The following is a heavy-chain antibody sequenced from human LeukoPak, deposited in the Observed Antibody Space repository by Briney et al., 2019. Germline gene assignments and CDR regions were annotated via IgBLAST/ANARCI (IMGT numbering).Heavy chain of an antibody. CDR3: ARDLPIRGVNHWFDP. CDR2: INPNSGGT. D-gene: IGHD3-10*01. J-gene: IGHJ5*02. V-gene: IGHV1-2*02. Sequence: GASVKVSCKASGYTFTGYYMHWVRQAPGQGLEWMGWINPNSGGTNYAQKFQGRVTMTRDTSISTAYMELSRLRSDDTAVYYCARDLPIRGVNHWFDPWGQGTLVTVSS. CDR1: GYTFTGYY.